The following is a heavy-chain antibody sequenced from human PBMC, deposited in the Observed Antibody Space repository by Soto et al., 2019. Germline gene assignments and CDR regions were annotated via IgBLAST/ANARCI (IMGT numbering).Heavy chain of an antibody. CDR2: MNPSTGNS. J-gene: IGHJ4*02. CDR1: GYTFTSYD. D-gene: IGHD1-1*01. V-gene: IGHV1-8*01. CDR3: ARRAETNGWNGFGADKYYFDF. Sequence: ASVKLSCKASGYTFTSYDICWVRQATGQGLEWMGWMNPSTGNSGYAQKFQGRVTMTSDTSISTAHMELSSLRSEDTAVYYCARRAETNGWNGFGADKYYFDFWGQGTLVTVSS.